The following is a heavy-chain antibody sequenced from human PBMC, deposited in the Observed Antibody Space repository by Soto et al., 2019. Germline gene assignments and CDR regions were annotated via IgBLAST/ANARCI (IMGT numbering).Heavy chain of an antibody. J-gene: IGHJ4*02. CDR3: ASGRIAAAGTVDY. D-gene: IGHD6-13*01. CDR1: GGSFSGYY. Sequence: QVQLQQWGAGLLKPSETLSLTCAVYGGSFSGYYWSWIRQPPGKGLEWIGEIKHSGSTNYNPSLKSRVTISVDTSKNQFSLKLSSVTAADTAVYYCASGRIAAAGTVDYWGQGTLVTVSS. CDR2: IKHSGST. V-gene: IGHV4-34*01.